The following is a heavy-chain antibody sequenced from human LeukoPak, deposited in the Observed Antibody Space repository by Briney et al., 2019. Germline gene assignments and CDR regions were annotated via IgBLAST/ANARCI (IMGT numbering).Heavy chain of an antibody. Sequence: GGSLRLSCAASGFTFTTYWMSWVRQAPGKGLEWVSSISSSDSYIYYADSVKGRFTISRDNAKNSLYLQMNSLRAEDTAVYYCAELGITMIGGVWGKGTTVTISS. D-gene: IGHD3-10*02. CDR3: AELGITMIGGV. CDR1: GFTFTTYW. J-gene: IGHJ6*04. CDR2: ISSSDSYI. V-gene: IGHV3-21*01.